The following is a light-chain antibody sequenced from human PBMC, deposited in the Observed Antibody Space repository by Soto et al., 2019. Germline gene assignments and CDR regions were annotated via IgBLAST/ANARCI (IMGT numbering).Light chain of an antibody. Sequence: QSALTQPASVSGSPGQSITISCTGTSSDVGTYNLVSWYQHHPGKAPKLLIYEDTNRPSGVPARFSGSKSGNTASLTISGLQAEDETHYYCCSYAGYNSYVFGSGTKLTVL. CDR2: EDT. CDR3: CSYAGYNSYV. J-gene: IGLJ1*01. V-gene: IGLV2-23*01. CDR1: SSDVGTYNL.